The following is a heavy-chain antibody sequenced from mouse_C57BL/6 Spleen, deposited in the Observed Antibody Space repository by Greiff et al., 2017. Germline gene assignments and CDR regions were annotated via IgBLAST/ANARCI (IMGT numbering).Heavy chain of an antibody. Sequence: VQLQESGAELVRPGASVTLSCKASGYTFTDYEMHWVKQTPVHGLEWIGAIDPETGGTAYNQKFKGKAILTADKSSSTAYMELRSLTSEDSAVYYCTRWGANWVFDYWGQGTTLTVSS. V-gene: IGHV1-15*01. CDR3: TRWGANWVFDY. D-gene: IGHD4-1*01. CDR1: GYTFTDYE. CDR2: IDPETGGT. J-gene: IGHJ2*01.